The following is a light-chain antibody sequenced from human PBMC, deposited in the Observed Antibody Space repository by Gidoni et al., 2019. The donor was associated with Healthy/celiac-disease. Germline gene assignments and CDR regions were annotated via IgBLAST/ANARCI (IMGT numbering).Light chain of an antibody. V-gene: IGKV1-33*01. CDR3: QQYDNLPLT. J-gene: IGKJ5*01. CDR2: DAS. Sequence: DIQMTQSPSSLSASVGDRVTITGQASQDISNYLNWYQQKPGKAPKLLIYDASNLETGVPSRLRGSGSGTDFTFTISSLQPEDIATYYCQQYDNLPLTFGQGTRLEIK. CDR1: QDISNY.